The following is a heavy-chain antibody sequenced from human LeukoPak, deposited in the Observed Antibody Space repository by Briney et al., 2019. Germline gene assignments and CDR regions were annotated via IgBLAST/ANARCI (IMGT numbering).Heavy chain of an antibody. Sequence: GGSLRLSCAASGFTFSSHGMHWVRRAPGKGLEWVSRINEDGSIITYADSVKGRFTISRDNAKNTLYLQMNSLRAEDTAVYYCVRDLILVWTPGDDFDYWGQGTLVTVSS. J-gene: IGHJ4*02. D-gene: IGHD2-8*01. CDR1: GFTFSSHG. CDR3: VRDLILVWTPGDDFDY. V-gene: IGHV3-74*01. CDR2: INEDGSII.